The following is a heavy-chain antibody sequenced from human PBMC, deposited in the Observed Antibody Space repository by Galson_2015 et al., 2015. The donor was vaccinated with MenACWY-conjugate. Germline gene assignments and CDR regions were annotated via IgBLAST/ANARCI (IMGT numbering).Heavy chain of an antibody. CDR1: GFTFSHYY. D-gene: IGHD4-23*01. Sequence: SLRLSCAASGFTFSHYYMSWIRQAPGKGLEWVSYISSDSRSTNYADSVKGRFTISRDNAKKLLYLQMNSLRAEDAALYYCARDSKHYGGNSGEFDPWGQGTLVTVSS. CDR2: ISSDSRST. V-gene: IGHV3-11*06. J-gene: IGHJ5*02. CDR3: ARDSKHYGGNSGEFDP.